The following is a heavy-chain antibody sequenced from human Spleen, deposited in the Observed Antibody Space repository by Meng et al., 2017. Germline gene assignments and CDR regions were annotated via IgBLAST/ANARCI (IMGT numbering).Heavy chain of an antibody. CDR3: ARAGYGDSRDFDY. J-gene: IGHJ4*02. CDR2: INPKSGDT. CDR1: GYTFPDYW. D-gene: IGHD4-17*01. V-gene: IGHV1-2*06. Sequence: ASVKVSCKASGYTFPDYWLHWVRRAPGQGLEWMGRINPKSGDTHYAQRFQGRVTMTGDTSISTAYMELSGLRSDDTAMYYCARAGYGDSRDFDYWGQGTLVTVSS.